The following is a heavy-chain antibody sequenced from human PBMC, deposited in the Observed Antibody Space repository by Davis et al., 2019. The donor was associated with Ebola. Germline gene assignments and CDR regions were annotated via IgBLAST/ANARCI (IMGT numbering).Heavy chain of an antibody. D-gene: IGHD6-19*01. CDR3: ARERGSESGAGSGNYFGP. V-gene: IGHV1-2*02. Sequence: ASVKVSCKASGYSFTGYYIHWVRQAPGQGPECVGWINPDNGGTSYTEEFEGRVTMTRDTSIATAYMELSSLKPDDTAVYYCARERGSESGAGSGNYFGPWGQGTLVTVSS. CDR1: GYSFTGYY. J-gene: IGHJ4*02. CDR2: INPDNGGT.